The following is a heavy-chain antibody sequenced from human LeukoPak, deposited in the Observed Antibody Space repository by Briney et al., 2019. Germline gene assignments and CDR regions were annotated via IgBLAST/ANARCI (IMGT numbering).Heavy chain of an antibody. J-gene: IGHJ5*02. V-gene: IGHV3-30*18. Sequence: GGSLRLSCAASGFTLSSYGMPWVRQAPGKGLEWVAVISYDGSNKYYADSVKGRFTISRDNSKNTLYLQMNSLRAEDTAVYYCAKDSRYSGYVNWFDPWGQGTLVTVSS. CDR3: AKDSRYSGYVNWFDP. D-gene: IGHD5-12*01. CDR1: GFTLSSYG. CDR2: ISYDGSNK.